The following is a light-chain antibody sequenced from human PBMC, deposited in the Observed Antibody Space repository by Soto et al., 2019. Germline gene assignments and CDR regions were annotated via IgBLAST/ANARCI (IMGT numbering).Light chain of an antibody. Sequence: IQLTQSPSSLSASVGDRVTITCRASQAISNDLAWYQQKAGRVPNLLIYAATHLQSGVPSRFSGSGFGTDFTLTISSLQPEDFATYYCLQDYSYPNTFGGGTKVEIK. CDR2: AAT. CDR3: LQDYSYPNT. V-gene: IGKV1-6*01. CDR1: QAISND. J-gene: IGKJ4*01.